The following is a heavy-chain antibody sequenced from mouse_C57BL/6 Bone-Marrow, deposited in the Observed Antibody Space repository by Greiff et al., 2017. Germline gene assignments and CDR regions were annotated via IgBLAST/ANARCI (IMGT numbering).Heavy chain of an antibody. CDR1: GYTFTSYW. CDR2: IHPSASDT. V-gene: IGHV1-74*01. J-gene: IGHJ2*01. Sequence: VQLQQPGAELVKPGASVKVSCQASGYTFTSYWMTWVKQRHGQCLAWIGRIHPSASDTNYNQKFKGKATLTVDKSSSTAYMQLSSRTSEDSAVYYCAILQDYSISQYLDYGGQGTTLTVSS. D-gene: IGHD1-1*01. CDR3: AILQDYSISQYLDY.